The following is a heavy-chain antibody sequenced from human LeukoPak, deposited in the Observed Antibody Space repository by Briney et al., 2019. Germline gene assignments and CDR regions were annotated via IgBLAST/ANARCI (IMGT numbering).Heavy chain of an antibody. D-gene: IGHD3-9*01. Sequence: SETLSLTCTVSGGSVGSSPYYWAWVRQPPGRELDWIGSVSYSGRPSYTPSLESRVTISVDTSKNQFFLKFNSVTAADTAVYYCARVNYDILTGYLYFDYWGQGTLVTVSS. J-gene: IGHJ4*02. CDR3: ARVNYDILTGYLYFDY. V-gene: IGHV4-39*07. CDR2: VSYSGRP. CDR1: GGSVGSSPYY.